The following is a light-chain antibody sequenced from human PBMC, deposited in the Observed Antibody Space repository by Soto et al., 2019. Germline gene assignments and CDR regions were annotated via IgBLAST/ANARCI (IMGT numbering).Light chain of an antibody. Sequence: QSALTQPASVSGSPGQSITISCTGTSSDVGSYNLVSWYQQHPGKAPKLMIYEGSKRPSGVSNRFSGSKSGNTASLTISGLQAEDEADYYCFSYAGRSTFVLFGGGTQVAVL. J-gene: IGLJ2*01. CDR2: EGS. CDR3: FSYAGRSTFVL. V-gene: IGLV2-23*03. CDR1: SSDVGSYNL.